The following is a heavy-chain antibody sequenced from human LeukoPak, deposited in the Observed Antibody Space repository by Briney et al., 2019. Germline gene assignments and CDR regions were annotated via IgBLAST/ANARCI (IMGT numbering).Heavy chain of an antibody. J-gene: IGHJ4*02. CDR3: ARDFKGYYGSGSLGG. V-gene: IGHV3-74*01. CDR1: GFTFSSYW. CDR2: INSDGSST. Sequence: GGSLRLSCAASGFTFSSYWMHWVRHAPGKGLVWVSRINSDGSSTSYADSVKGRFTISRDNAKNTLYLQMNSLRAEDTAVYYCARDFKGYYGSGSLGGWGQGTLVTVSS. D-gene: IGHD3-10*01.